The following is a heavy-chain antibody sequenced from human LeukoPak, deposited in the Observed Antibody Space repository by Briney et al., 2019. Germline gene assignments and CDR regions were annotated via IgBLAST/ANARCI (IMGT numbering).Heavy chain of an antibody. D-gene: IGHD5/OR15-5a*01. V-gene: IGHV5-51*01. Sequence: GESLKISCKGFGYSFTNYWIGWVRQMPGRGLEWMGIIYPSDSDTRYSPSFQGQVTISVDKYISAAYLQWSSLKASDTAMYYCARPPSKDTFDIWGQGTKVTVSS. CDR1: GYSFTNYW. J-gene: IGHJ3*02. CDR2: IYPSDSDT. CDR3: ARPPSKDTFDI.